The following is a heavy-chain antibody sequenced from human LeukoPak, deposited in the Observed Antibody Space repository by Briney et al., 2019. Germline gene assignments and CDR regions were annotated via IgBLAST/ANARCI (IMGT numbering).Heavy chain of an antibody. CDR1: GGSINSSSYY. CDR3: ARLLLPAAGYGFDY. D-gene: IGHD6-13*01. J-gene: IGHJ4*02. Sequence: PSETLSLTCTVSGGSINSSSYYWGWIRQPPGTGREGLGSIYYRGSTYYNPSLKSRVTISVDTSKNQFSLKLSSVTAADTAVYYCARLLLPAAGYGFDYWGQGTLVTVSS. CDR2: IYYRGST. V-gene: IGHV4-39*01.